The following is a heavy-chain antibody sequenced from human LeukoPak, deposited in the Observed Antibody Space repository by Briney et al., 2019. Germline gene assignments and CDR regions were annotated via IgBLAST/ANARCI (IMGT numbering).Heavy chain of an antibody. CDR1: GFSSSTSS. D-gene: IGHD2-21*02. J-gene: IGHJ3*02. CDR3: ARDGGVLTGLPGAFNI. Sequence: GGSLRLSFAACGFSSSTSSMNWVRQAPGKGLEWVSSITSTSGHTYYAGSVQGRFTISRDNAKNSLFLQMNSLKADDTAVYYCARDGGVLTGLPGAFNIWGRGTMVTVSS. CDR2: ITSTSGHT. V-gene: IGHV3-21*01.